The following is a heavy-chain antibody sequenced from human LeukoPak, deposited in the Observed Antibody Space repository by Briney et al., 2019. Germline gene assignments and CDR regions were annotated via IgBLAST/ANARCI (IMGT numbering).Heavy chain of an antibody. CDR3: ARGDYYDSSGYYYGYYFDY. J-gene: IGHJ4*02. CDR2: INHSGST. Sequence: SETLSLTCAVYGGSFSGYYWSWIRQPPGKGREWIGEINHSGSTNYNPSLKSRVTISVDTSKNQFSLKLSSVTAADTAVYYCARGDYYDSSGYYYGYYFDYWGQGTLVTVSS. CDR1: GGSFSGYY. D-gene: IGHD3-22*01. V-gene: IGHV4-34*01.